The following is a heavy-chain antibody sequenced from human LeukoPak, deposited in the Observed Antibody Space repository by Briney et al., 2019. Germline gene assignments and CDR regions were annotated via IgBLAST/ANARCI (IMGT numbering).Heavy chain of an antibody. Sequence: TSETLSLTCTVSGGSISSYYWSWIRQPPGKGLEWIGYIYYSGSTNYNPSLKSRVTISVDTSKNQFSLKLSSVTAADTAVYYCARLWFGESYLDYWGQGTLVTVSS. D-gene: IGHD3-10*01. V-gene: IGHV4-59*01. CDR2: IYYSGST. J-gene: IGHJ4*02. CDR1: GGSISSYY. CDR3: ARLWFGESYLDY.